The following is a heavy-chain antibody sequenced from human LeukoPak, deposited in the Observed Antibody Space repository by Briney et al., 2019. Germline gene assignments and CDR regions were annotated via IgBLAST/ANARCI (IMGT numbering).Heavy chain of an antibody. D-gene: IGHD3-16*01. CDR1: GFTFSSYS. CDR2: ISSSSSYI. V-gene: IGHV3-21*01. J-gene: IGHJ4*02. CDR3: ARDSLWVEDRFDY. Sequence: PGGSLRLSCAASGFTFSSYSMNWVRQAPGKGLEWVSSISSSSSYIYYADSVKGRFTISRDNAKNSLYLQMNSLRAEDTAVYYCARDSLWVEDRFDYWGQGTLVTVSS.